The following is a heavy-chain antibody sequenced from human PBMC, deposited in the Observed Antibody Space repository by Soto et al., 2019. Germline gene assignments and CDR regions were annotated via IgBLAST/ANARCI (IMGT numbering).Heavy chain of an antibody. CDR1: GFTFSSYA. V-gene: IGHV3-23*01. Sequence: VGSLRLSCAAYGFTFSSYAMSWVRQAPGKGLEWVSAISGSGGSTYYADSVKGRFTISRDNSKNTLYLQMNSLRAEDTAVYYCAKDFFEPSFDYWGQGTLVTVSS. D-gene: IGHD3-3*01. J-gene: IGHJ4*02. CDR2: ISGSGGST. CDR3: AKDFFEPSFDY.